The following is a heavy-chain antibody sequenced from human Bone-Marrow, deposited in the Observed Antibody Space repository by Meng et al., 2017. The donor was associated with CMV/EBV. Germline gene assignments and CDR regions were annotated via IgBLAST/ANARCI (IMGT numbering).Heavy chain of an antibody. Sequence: GGSLRLSCAASGFTFSSYAMHWVRQAPGKGLEWVAVISYDGSNKYYADSVKGRFTISRDNSKNTLYLQMNSLRAEDTAVYYCARGDIVVVPAAPFDYWGHGTLVTVYS. D-gene: IGHD2-2*01. CDR1: GFTFSSYA. J-gene: IGHJ4*01. V-gene: IGHV3-30-3*01. CDR2: ISYDGSNK. CDR3: ARGDIVVVPAAPFDY.